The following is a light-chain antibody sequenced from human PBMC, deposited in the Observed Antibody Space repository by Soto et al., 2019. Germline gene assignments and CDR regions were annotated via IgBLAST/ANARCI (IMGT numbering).Light chain of an antibody. J-gene: IGKJ4*01. CDR3: QQYDTSPLT. CDR1: QSVSNTY. V-gene: IGKV3-20*01. Sequence: ENVLTQSPGTLSLSPGERATLSCRASQSVSNTYLAWYQQRPAQAPRLLIYGASSRATGIPDRFSGSGSGTDFTLTISRLEPEDFAVYYCQQYDTSPLTFGGGTKVDIK. CDR2: GAS.